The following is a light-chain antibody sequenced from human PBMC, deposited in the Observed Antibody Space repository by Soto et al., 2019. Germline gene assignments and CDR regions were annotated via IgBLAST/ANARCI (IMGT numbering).Light chain of an antibody. J-gene: IGKJ2*01. V-gene: IGKV1-5*03. Sequence: DIQMTQSPSTLSASVGDRVTITCRASQSISNWLAWYQQKPGKAPKLLIYKASSLESGVPSRFSGSGSGTEFTLTISSLQPDDVATYYCQQYSGDPYTFGQGTKLEIK. CDR1: QSISNW. CDR3: QQYSGDPYT. CDR2: KAS.